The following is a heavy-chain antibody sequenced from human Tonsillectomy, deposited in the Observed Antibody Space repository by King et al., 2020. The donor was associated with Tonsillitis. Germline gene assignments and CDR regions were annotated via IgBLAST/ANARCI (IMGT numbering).Heavy chain of an antibody. D-gene: IGHD3-9*01. V-gene: IGHV3-23*04. CDR1: GFTFSSYA. CDR3: AKAVIRRYLDWLSKRLGNYYFDY. Sequence: VQLVESGGGLVQPGGSLRLSCAASGFTFSSYAMSWVRQAPGKGLEWVSAISGSGGSTYYADSVKGRFTISRDNSKNTLYLQMNSLRAEDTDVYYCAKAVIRRYLDWLSKRLGNYYFDYWGQGTLVTVSS. CDR2: ISGSGGST. J-gene: IGHJ4*02.